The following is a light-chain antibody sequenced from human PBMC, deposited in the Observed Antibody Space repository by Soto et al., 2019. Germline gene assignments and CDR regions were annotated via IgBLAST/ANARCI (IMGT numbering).Light chain of an antibody. Sequence: QSVLTQPASVSGSPGQSITISCTGTSSDVGGYNYVSWYQQHPGKAPKLMIYDVSNRPPGASNRFSGSKSGNTASLTISGLQAEDEADYYCSSYTSSSTLVFGTGTKVTVL. V-gene: IGLV2-14*01. CDR2: DVS. J-gene: IGLJ1*01. CDR3: SSYTSSSTLV. CDR1: SSDVGGYNY.